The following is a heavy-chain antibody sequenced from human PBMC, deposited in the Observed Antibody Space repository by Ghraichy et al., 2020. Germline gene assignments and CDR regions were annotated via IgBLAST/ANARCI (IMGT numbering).Heavy chain of an antibody. V-gene: IGHV3-21*01. CDR1: GFTFSSYS. J-gene: IGHJ4*02. Sequence: LSLTCAASGFTFSSYSMNWVRQAPGKGLEWVSSISSSSSYIYFADSVKGRFTISRDNAKNSLYLQMNSLRAEDTAVYYCARDSGSYYRAFDYWGQGTLVTVSS. D-gene: IGHD1-26*01. CDR2: ISSSSSYI. CDR3: ARDSGSYYRAFDY.